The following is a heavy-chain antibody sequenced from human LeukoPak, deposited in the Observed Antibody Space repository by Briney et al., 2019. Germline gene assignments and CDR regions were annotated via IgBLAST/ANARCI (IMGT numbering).Heavy chain of an antibody. CDR2: ISSSSSYI. Sequence: GGSLRLSCAASGFTFSVYSMNWVRQAPGKGLEWVSSISSSSSYIYYADSVKGRFTISRDNAKNSLYLQMNSLRAEDTAVYYCARDRHLYDSSGSPYYYYYYMDVWGKGTTVTVSS. V-gene: IGHV3-21*01. CDR3: ARDRHLYDSSGSPYYYYYYMDV. CDR1: GFTFSVYS. D-gene: IGHD3-22*01. J-gene: IGHJ6*03.